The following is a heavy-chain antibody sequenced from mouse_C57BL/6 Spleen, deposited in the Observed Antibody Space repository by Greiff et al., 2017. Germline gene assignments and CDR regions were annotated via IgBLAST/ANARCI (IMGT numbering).Heavy chain of an antibody. CDR3: ARRYDDDDYFED. V-gene: IGHV1-55*01. J-gene: IGHJ2*01. Sequence: VLLQQPGAELVKPGASVTLSCTASGYTFTDYGMHWVKQTPGQGLEWIGDIDPGSGSTYYNEKFKGKATLTVDKSSSTAYLQLSSLTSEDAAVYYCARRYDDDDYFEDWGQGTTLTVSS. CDR1: GYTFTDYG. CDR2: IDPGSGST. D-gene: IGHD2-4*01.